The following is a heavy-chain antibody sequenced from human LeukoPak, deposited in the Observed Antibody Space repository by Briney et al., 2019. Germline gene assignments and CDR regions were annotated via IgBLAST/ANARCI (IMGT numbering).Heavy chain of an antibody. CDR1: GFTLSGCG. CDR2: IWYDGSTK. D-gene: IGHD1-26*01. V-gene: IGHV3-33*01. CDR3: ARPTYSGSYYWFDY. Sequence: PGRSLRLSCAASGFTLSGCGMHWVRQAPGKGLDWVAVIWYDGSTKYYADSVKGRFNISRDKSKNTLYLQMNSLRAEDTAVYYCARPTYSGSYYWFDYWGQGTLVTVSS. J-gene: IGHJ4*02.